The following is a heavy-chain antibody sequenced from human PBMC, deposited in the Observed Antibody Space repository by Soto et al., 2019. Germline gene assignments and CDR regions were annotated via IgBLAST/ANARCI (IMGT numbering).Heavy chain of an antibody. D-gene: IGHD5-12*01. CDR3: AAGGGLPRYY. CDR1: GGSISSGDYS. Sequence: QLQLQESGSGLVKPSQTLSLTCAVSGGSISSGDYSWSWIRQPPGKGLEWIGYIYHSGSTYYNPFLKSRVPISVDRAKNQFALKLRSVTAADTAVYYCAAGGGLPRYYWGQGTLVTVSS. CDR2: IYHSGST. J-gene: IGHJ4*02. V-gene: IGHV4-30-2*01.